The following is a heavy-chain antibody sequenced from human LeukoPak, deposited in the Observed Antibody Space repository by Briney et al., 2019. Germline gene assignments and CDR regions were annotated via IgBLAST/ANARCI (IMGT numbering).Heavy chain of an antibody. CDR1: GGSISSDY. CDR3: ARADSSPNYYYYGMDV. CDR2: IYDSGST. D-gene: IGHD6-13*01. V-gene: IGHV4-59*08. J-gene: IGHJ6*02. Sequence: PSETLSLTCTVSGGSISSDYWSCVRQPPGKGLEGSGGIYDSGSTNYNPSPKSRVTISVDTSKNQFSLKLSSVTAADTAVYYCARADSSPNYYYYGMDVWGQGTTVTVSS.